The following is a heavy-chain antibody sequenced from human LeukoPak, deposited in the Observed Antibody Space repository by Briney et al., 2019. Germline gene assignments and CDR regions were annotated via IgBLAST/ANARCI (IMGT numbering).Heavy chain of an antibody. CDR3: ARVRPSMASYDSSGSYFDY. CDR1: GGTFSSYA. J-gene: IGHJ4*02. V-gene: IGHV1-69*04. CDR2: IIPILGIA. D-gene: IGHD3-22*01. Sequence: GGSLRLSCAASGGTFSSYAISWVRQAPGQGLEWMGRIIPILGIANYAQKFQGRVTITADKSTSTAYMELSSLRSEDTAVYYCARVRPSMASYDSSGSYFDYWGQGTLVTVSS.